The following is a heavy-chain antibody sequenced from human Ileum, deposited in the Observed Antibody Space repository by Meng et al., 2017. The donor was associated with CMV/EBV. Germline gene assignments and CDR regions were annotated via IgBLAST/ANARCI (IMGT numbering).Heavy chain of an antibody. CDR3: ARGRWDIVVLPAGYYFDY. CDR1: GFILSSYW. V-gene: IGHV3-7*01. Sequence: GESLKSSCAASGFILSSYWMSWVRQAPGKGLEWVANIKQDGSEKYYVDSVKGRFTISRDNARDSLYLQMSSLRAEDTAVYYCARGRWDIVVLPAGYYFDYWGQGTLVTVSS. D-gene: IGHD2-2*01. CDR2: IKQDGSEK. J-gene: IGHJ4*02.